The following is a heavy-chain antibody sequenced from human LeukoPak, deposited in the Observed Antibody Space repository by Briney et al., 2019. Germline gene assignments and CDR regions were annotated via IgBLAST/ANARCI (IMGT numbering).Heavy chain of an antibody. CDR2: ISGSGGST. V-gene: IGHV3-23*01. CDR1: GFTFSSYA. J-gene: IGHJ5*02. CDR3: APWGAPNRFDP. D-gene: IGHD3-16*01. Sequence: GGSLRLSCAASGFTFSSYAMSWVRQAPGKGLEWVSAISGSGGSTYYADSVKGRFTNSRDNSKNTLYLQMNSLRAEDTAVYYCAPWGAPNRFDPWGQGTLVTVSS.